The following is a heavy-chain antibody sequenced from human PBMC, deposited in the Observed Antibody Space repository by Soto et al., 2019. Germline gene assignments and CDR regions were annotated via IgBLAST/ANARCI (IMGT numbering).Heavy chain of an antibody. CDR1: GFSLSASGKC. V-gene: IGHV2-70*01. J-gene: IGHJ4*02. CDR2: FDWYDNK. Sequence: SAATLMYPKRSVPQTCTFSGFSLSASGKCVSWILRPQGKALGWIALFDWYDNKSYSTALKPGLTISRDTSRTRVVFKMTNMALLDTAPYYCARISHGDFLFDYWGQGALVT. CDR3: ARISHGDFLFDY. D-gene: IGHD4-17*01.